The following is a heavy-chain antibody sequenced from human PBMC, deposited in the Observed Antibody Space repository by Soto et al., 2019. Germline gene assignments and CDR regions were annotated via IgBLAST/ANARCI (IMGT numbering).Heavy chain of an antibody. V-gene: IGHV3-30*18. D-gene: IGHD5-18*01. Sequence: GGSLRLSCAASGFTFSSYGMHWVRQAPGKGLEWVAVISYDGSNKYYADSVKGRFTISRDNSKNTLYLQMNSLRAEDTAVYYCAKDIRGYSYAPMADYYYYGMDVWGQGTTVTVSS. CDR3: AKDIRGYSYAPMADYYYYGMDV. J-gene: IGHJ6*02. CDR2: ISYDGSNK. CDR1: GFTFSSYG.